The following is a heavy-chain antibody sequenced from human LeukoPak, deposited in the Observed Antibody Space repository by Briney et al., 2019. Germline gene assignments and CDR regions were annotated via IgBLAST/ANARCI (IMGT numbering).Heavy chain of an antibody. V-gene: IGHV3-21*01. CDR2: ISGRSSHI. D-gene: IGHD3-16*01. CDR1: GFSFSDYD. Sequence: NAGGSLRLSCSASGFSFSDYDMNWVRQAPGKGLEWVSAISGRSSHIYYGESVKCRFTISRDNAKNSLYLQMDSLGVEDTAVYYCGRAFPPLRTSSAGDLWGQGTLVIVSS. J-gene: IGHJ1*01. CDR3: GRAFPPLRTSSAGDL.